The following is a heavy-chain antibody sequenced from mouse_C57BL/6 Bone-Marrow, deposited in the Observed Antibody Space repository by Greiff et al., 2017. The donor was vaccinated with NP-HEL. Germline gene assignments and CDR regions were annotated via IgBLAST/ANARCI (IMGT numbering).Heavy chain of an antibody. J-gene: IGHJ1*03. Sequence: EVQLVESGGGLVQPGGSLKLSCAASGFSFTDYYMYWVRQTPEKRLAWVAYISTGGGCSSYPDTLKGRFTFSRDNAKNTLYLQMSGLKAEDTAMYDCARVNTTVVDGYFDVWGKGTTVTVSS. CDR2: ISTGGGCS. CDR3: ARVNTTVVDGYFDV. D-gene: IGHD1-1*01. CDR1: GFSFTDYY. V-gene: IGHV5-12*01.